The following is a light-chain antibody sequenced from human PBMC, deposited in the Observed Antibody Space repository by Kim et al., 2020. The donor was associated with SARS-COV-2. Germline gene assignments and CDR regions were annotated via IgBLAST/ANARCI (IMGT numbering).Light chain of an antibody. V-gene: IGLV3-1*01. CDR1: KLGDKY. Sequence: VSPGQTASITCSGDKLGDKYACWYQQKPGQSPVLVIYQDSKRPSGIPERFSGSNSGNTATLTISGTRAMDEADYYCQAWDSSTGVVFGGGTQLTVL. CDR3: QAWDSSTGVV. CDR2: QDS. J-gene: IGLJ2*01.